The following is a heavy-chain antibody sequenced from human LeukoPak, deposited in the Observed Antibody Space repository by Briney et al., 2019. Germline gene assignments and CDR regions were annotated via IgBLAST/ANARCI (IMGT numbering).Heavy chain of an antibody. V-gene: IGHV3-30*03. Sequence: PGRSLRLSCAASGFTFSSYGMHWVRQAPGKGLEWVAVISYDGSNKYYADSVKGRFTISRDNSKNTLYLQMNSLRAEDTAVYYCARQYGGYPLGMDVWGQGTTVTVSS. CDR2: ISYDGSNK. CDR3: ARQYGGYPLGMDV. CDR1: GFTFSSYG. D-gene: IGHD5-12*01. J-gene: IGHJ6*01.